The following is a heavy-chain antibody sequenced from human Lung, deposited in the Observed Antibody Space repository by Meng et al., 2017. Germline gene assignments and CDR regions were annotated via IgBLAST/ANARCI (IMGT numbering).Heavy chain of an antibody. CDR1: GGSFSDYY. J-gene: IGHJ4*02. D-gene: IGHD4-11*01. V-gene: IGHV4-34*02. CDR3: ARGPTTMAHDFDY. CDR2: INHSGST. Sequence: VHPQHGGAGCLKPASALSLTCVVSGGSFSDYYWSWIRQPPGKGLEWIGEINHSGSTNYNPSLESRATISVDTSQNNLSLKLSSVTAADSAVYYCARGPTTMAHDFDYWGQGTLVTVSS.